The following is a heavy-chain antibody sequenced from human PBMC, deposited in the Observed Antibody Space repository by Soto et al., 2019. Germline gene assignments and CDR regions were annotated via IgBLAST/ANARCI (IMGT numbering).Heavy chain of an antibody. CDR3: ARDPLRSGRGNWFDP. D-gene: IGHD6-19*01. V-gene: IGHV1-2*04. CDR2: INPNSGGT. J-gene: IGHJ5*02. CDR1: GYTFTGYY. Sequence: QVQLVQSGAEVKKPGASVKVSCKASGYTFTGYYMHWVRQAPGQGLEWMGWINPNSGGTNYAQKFQGWVTMTRDTSISTAYMELCRLRSDDTAVYYCARDPLRSGRGNWFDPWGQGTLVTVSS.